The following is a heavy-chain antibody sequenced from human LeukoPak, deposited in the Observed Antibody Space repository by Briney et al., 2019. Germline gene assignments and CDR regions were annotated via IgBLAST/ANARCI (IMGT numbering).Heavy chain of an antibody. CDR3: ARDNSGYDPLDY. CDR1: GFTFSSYG. CDR2: IWYDGSNK. V-gene: IGHV3-33*01. Sequence: GGSLRLSCAASGFTFSSYGMHWVRQAPGKGLEWVAVIWYDGSNKYYADSVKGRFTISRDNSKNTLYLQMNSLRAEDTAVYYCARDNSGYDPLDYWGQGTLVPVSS. D-gene: IGHD5-12*01. J-gene: IGHJ4*02.